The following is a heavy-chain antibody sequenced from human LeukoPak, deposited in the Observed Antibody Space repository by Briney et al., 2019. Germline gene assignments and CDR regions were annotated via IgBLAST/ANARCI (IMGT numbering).Heavy chain of an antibody. J-gene: IGHJ4*02. Sequence: GGSLRLSCAASGFTFSDYYMSWIRQAPGKGLEWVSYIGGRDGTIYYADSVKGRFTISRDNAKNSLYLQMNSLRAGDTAVYYCARADGSYCDYWGQGTLVTVSS. CDR2: IGGRDGTI. D-gene: IGHD1-26*01. V-gene: IGHV3-11*04. CDR1: GFTFSDYY. CDR3: ARADGSYCDY.